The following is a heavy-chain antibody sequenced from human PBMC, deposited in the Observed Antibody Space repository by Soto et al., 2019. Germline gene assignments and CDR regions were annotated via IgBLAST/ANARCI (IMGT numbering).Heavy chain of an antibody. CDR2: IYYNGST. J-gene: IGHJ3*02. V-gene: IGHV4-39*01. Sequence: QLQLQESGPGLVKPSGTLSLTCTVSGGSISSSSYYWAWVRQPPGKGQEWIGSIYYNGSTYYNPSLKSRLTISVDTSKNHFSLKLSSATAADTAVYYCARHMRDPAFDIWGQGTVVTVSS. CDR1: GGSISSSSYY. CDR3: ARHMRDPAFDI.